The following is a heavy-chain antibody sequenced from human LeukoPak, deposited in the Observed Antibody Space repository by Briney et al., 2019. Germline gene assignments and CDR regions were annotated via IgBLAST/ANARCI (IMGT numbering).Heavy chain of an antibody. Sequence: PSETLSLTCTVSGGSISSSSYYWGWIRQPPGKGLEWIGRIYYSGSTYYNPSLKSRVTISVDTSKNQFSLKLSSVTAADTAVYYCARHSAVAGTFGYWGQGTLVTVSS. V-gene: IGHV4-39*01. CDR1: GGSISSSSYY. CDR2: IYYSGST. D-gene: IGHD6-19*01. CDR3: ARHSAVAGTFGY. J-gene: IGHJ4*02.